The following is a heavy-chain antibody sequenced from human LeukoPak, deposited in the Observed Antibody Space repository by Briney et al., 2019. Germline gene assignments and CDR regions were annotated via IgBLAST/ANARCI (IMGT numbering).Heavy chain of an antibody. CDR2: INHSGST. D-gene: IGHD4-11*01. V-gene: IGHV4-34*01. J-gene: IGHJ4*02. CDR3: ARTYYSNRYFDY. CDR1: GGSFSGYY. Sequence: SATLSLTCAVYGGSFSGYYWSWIRQPPGKGLEWIGEINHSGSTNYNPSLKSRVTISVDTSKNQFSLKLSSVTAADTAVYYCARTYYSNRYFDYWGQGTLVTVSS.